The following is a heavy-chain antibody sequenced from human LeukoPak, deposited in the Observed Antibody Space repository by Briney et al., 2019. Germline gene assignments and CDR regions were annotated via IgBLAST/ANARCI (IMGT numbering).Heavy chain of an antibody. CDR2: ISSSSSTI. V-gene: IGHV3-48*04. Sequence: GGSLRLSCAASGFTFSSYSMNWVRQAPGKGLEWVSYISSSSSTIYYADSVKGRFTISRDNAKNSLYLQMNSLRAEDTAVYYCARGPRVYGSGTYYGMDVWGQGTTVTVSS. CDR1: GFTFSSYS. CDR3: ARGPRVYGSGTYYGMDV. D-gene: IGHD3-10*01. J-gene: IGHJ6*02.